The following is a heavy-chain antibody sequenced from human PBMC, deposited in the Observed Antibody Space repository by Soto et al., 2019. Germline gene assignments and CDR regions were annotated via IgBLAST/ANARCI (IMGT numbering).Heavy chain of an antibody. CDR3: ARVVYRSSWGGRFDP. J-gene: IGHJ5*02. CDR1: ELSFSRFW. D-gene: IGHD6-6*01. V-gene: IGHV3-7*05. Sequence: EVQLVESGGGLVQPGGSLSLSCAASELSFSRFWMTWIRQAPGKGLEWVANIEQDGRETYYADSVRGRFTISRDNGNKSLFLQMNSMTVEDTAVYYCARVVYRSSWGGRFDPWGQGTLVTVSS. CDR2: IEQDGRET.